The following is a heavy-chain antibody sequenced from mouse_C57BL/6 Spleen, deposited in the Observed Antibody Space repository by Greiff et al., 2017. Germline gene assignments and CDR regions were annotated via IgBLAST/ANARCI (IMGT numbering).Heavy chain of an antibody. CDR2: IDPETGGT. CDR1: GYTFTDYE. V-gene: IGHV1-15*01. D-gene: IGHD2-1*01. J-gene: IGHJ4*01. Sequence: QVQLQQSGAELVRPGASVTLSCKASGYTFTDYEMHWVKQTPVHGLEWIGAIDPETGGTAYNQKFKGKAILTADKSSSTAYMELRSLTSEDSAVYYCTRGDYGNYVDAMDYWGQGTSVTVSS. CDR3: TRGDYGNYVDAMDY.